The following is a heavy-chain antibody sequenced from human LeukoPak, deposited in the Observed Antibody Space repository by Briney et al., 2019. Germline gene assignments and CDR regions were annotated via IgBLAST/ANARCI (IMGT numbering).Heavy chain of an antibody. D-gene: IGHD2-21*02. CDR1: VGIFRSYA. Sequence: ASVKVSCKATVGIFRSYAISWVRQAPGQGLEWMGRIIPIFGTANYAQKFQGRITLTTDEVTSPAYMELSSLRSEDTAVYYCARDCGGDCYWSPTADAFDIWGQGTMVTVPS. CDR2: IIPIFGTA. CDR3: ARDCGGDCYWSPTADAFDI. J-gene: IGHJ3*02. V-gene: IGHV1-69*05.